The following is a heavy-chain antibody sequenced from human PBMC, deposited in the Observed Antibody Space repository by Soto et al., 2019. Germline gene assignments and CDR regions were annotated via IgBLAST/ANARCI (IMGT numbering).Heavy chain of an antibody. D-gene: IGHD6-6*01. J-gene: IGHJ6*02. CDR1: GFSISSYY. Sequence: SETLSLTCTVSGFSISSYYWSWIRQPPGKGLEWIGYIYYSGSTNYNPSLKSRVTISVDTSKNQFSLKLSSVTAADTAVYYCARDHSRSSQIRYNGMDVWGQGTTVTVSS. CDR2: IYYSGST. V-gene: IGHV4-59*01. CDR3: ARDHSRSSQIRYNGMDV.